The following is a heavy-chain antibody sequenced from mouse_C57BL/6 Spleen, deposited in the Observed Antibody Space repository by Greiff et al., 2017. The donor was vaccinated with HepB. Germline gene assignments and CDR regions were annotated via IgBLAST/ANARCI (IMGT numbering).Heavy chain of an antibody. V-gene: IGHV5-4*01. CDR3: ARDHNYSNSYFDY. J-gene: IGHJ2*01. D-gene: IGHD2-5*01. CDR2: ISDGGSYT. Sequence: EVQLVESGGGLVKPGGSLKLSCAASGFTFSSYAMSWVRQTPEKRLEWVATISDGGSYTYYPDNVKGRFTISRDNAKNNLYLQMSHLKSEDTAMYYCARDHNYSNSYFDYWGQGTTLTVSS. CDR1: GFTFSSYA.